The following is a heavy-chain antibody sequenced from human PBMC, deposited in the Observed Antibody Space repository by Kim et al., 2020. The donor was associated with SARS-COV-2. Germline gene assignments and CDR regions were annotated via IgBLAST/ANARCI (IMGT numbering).Heavy chain of an antibody. CDR1: GGSISSYY. CDR3: ARVGVIAAAEYYYYGMDV. D-gene: IGHD6-13*01. J-gene: IGHJ6*02. Sequence: SETLSLTCTVSGGSISSYYWSWIRQPAGKGLEWIGRMYTSGSTNYNPSLKSRVTMSVDTSKNQFSLKLSSVTAADTAVYYCARVGVIAAAEYYYYGMDVWGQGTTVTVSS. V-gene: IGHV4-4*07. CDR2: MYTSGST.